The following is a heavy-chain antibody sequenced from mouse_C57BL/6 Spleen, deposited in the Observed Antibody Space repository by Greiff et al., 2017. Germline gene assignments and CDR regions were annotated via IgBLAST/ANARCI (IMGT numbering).Heavy chain of an antibody. D-gene: IGHD2-12*01. CDR2: FYPGSGSI. V-gene: IGHV1-62-2*01. J-gene: IGHJ4*01. CDR1: GYTFTEYT. CDR3: ARHAYYRGPSYYAMDY. Sequence: QVQLKESGAELVKPGASVKLSCKASGYTFTEYTIHWVKQRSGQGLEWIGWFYPGSGSIKYNEKFKDKATLTADKSSSTVYMELSRLTSEDSAVYFCARHAYYRGPSYYAMDYWGQGTSVTVSS.